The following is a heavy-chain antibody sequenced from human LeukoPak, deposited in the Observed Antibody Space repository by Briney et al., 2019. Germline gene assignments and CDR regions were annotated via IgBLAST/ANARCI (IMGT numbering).Heavy chain of an antibody. V-gene: IGHV4-31*03. CDR1: GGSISSGGYY. D-gene: IGHD4-23*01. J-gene: IGHJ2*01. CDR2: IYYSGST. Sequence: SETLSLTCTVSGGSISSGGYYWSWIRQHPGKGLEWIGYIYYSGSTYYNPSLKSRVTISVDTSKNQFSLKLSSVTAADTAVYYCARVWYGGNSADIKSPRKYWYFDLWGRGTLVTVSS. CDR3: ARVWYGGNSADIKSPRKYWYFDL.